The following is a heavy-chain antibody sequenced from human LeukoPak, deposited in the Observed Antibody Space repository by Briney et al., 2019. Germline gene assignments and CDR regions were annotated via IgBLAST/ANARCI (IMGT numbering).Heavy chain of an antibody. J-gene: IGHJ5*02. D-gene: IGHD6-13*01. Sequence: SETLSLTCTVSGGSISSGGYYWSWIRQPPGKGLEWIGEINHSGSTNYNPSLKSRVTISVDTSKNQFSLKLSSVTAADTAVYYCAAAAYRFDPWGQGTLVTVSS. CDR1: GGSISSGGYY. CDR2: INHSGST. V-gene: IGHV4-39*07. CDR3: AAAAYRFDP.